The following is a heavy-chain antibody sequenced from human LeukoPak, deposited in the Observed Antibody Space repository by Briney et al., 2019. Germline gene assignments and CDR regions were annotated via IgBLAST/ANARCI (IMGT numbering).Heavy chain of an antibody. J-gene: IGHJ6*03. CDR3: ARDPDFWSGYSYYYYYMDV. D-gene: IGHD3-3*01. CDR2: INTNTGNP. V-gene: IGHV7-4-1*02. Sequence: ASVKVSCKASGYTFTSYAMNWVRQAPGQGLEWMGWINTNTGNPTYAQGFTGRFVFSLDTSVSTAYLQISSLKAEDTAVYYCARDPDFWSGYSYYYYYMDVWGKGTTVTVSS. CDR1: GYTFTSYA.